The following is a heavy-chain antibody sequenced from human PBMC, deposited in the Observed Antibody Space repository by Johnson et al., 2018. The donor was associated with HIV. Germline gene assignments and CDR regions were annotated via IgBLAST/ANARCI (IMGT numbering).Heavy chain of an antibody. D-gene: IGHD3-10*01. V-gene: IGHV3-66*01. CDR1: GFTVSSNY. J-gene: IGHJ3*02. Sequence: EVQLVESGGGVVQPGRSLRLSCAASGFTVSSNYMSWVRQAPGKGLEWVSVIYSGDTTYYADSVKGRFTISRDNSKNTLYLQMNSLRAEDTAVYYCARDASRGYGSELDAFDIWGQGTMVTVSS. CDR3: ARDASRGYGSELDAFDI. CDR2: IYSGDTT.